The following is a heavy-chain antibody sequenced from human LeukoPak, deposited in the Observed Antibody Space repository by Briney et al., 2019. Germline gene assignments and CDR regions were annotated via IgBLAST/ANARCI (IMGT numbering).Heavy chain of an antibody. CDR3: ARHRYNEVGPYSGSYEYNWFDP. V-gene: IGHV5-51*01. CDR1: GYRFTTDY. CDR2: IYPDDSET. Sequence: GESLQISCKASGYRFTTDYIGWVRQLPGKGLEWMGIIYPDDSETNYSPSFQGQVTISADKSISTAYLQWSSLKASDTAMYYCARHRYNEVGPYSGSYEYNWFDPWGQGTLVTVSS. J-gene: IGHJ5*02. D-gene: IGHD1-26*01.